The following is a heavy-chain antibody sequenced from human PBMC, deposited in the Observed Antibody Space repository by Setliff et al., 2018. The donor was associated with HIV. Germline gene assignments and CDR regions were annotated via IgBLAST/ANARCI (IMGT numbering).Heavy chain of an antibody. D-gene: IGHD2-21*02. CDR2: IYTTGST. J-gene: IGHJ4*02. CDR1: GGSISSYY. CDR3: ARLSGDYYYFDY. Sequence: SETLSLTCTVSGGSISSYYWSRVRQPPGKGLEWIGYIYTTGSTNYNPSLKSRVTMSVDTSKNQFSLKLTSGTAADTAVYYCARLSGDYYYFDYWGQGTLVTVSS. V-gene: IGHV4-4*09.